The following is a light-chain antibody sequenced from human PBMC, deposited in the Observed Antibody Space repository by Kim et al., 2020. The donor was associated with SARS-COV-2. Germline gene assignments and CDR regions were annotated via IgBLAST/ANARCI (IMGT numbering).Light chain of an antibody. Sequence: GQSITISSNGTSSDVGGYNYVSWYQHHPGKAPNLMIYEVTKRPSGVPDRFSGSKSGNTASLTVSGLQAEDEADYYCGSYVGNNNFVFGTGTKVTVL. CDR3: GSYVGNNNFV. J-gene: IGLJ1*01. CDR1: SSDVGGYNY. CDR2: EVT. V-gene: IGLV2-8*01.